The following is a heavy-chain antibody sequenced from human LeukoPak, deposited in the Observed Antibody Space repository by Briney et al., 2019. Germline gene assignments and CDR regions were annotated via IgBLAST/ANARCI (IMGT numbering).Heavy chain of an antibody. CDR1: GFTFNSYE. D-gene: IGHD3-9*01. Sequence: PGGSLRLSCTASGFTFNSYEMNWARQAPGKGLEGVSYISSSGSTIYYADSVKGRFTISRDNAKNSLYLQMHSLRAEDTAVYYCARDSPNYDILSCYPYLYLDLWGRGTLVTVSS. V-gene: IGHV3-48*03. CDR3: ARDSPNYDILSCYPYLYLDL. J-gene: IGHJ2*01. CDR2: ISSSGSTI.